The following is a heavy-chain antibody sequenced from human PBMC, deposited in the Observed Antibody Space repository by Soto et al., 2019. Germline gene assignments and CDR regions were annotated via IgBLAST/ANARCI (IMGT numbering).Heavy chain of an antibody. V-gene: IGHV3-30*18. CDR1: GFTFSSYG. CDR2: ISYDGSNK. D-gene: IGHD4-17*01. CDR3: AKDPSRSRYGWFDP. Sequence: QVQLVESGGGVVQPGRSLRLSCAASGFTFSSYGMHWVRQAPGKGLEWVAVISYDGSNKYYVDSVKGRFTISRDNSKNTLYLQMNSLRAEDTAVYYCAKDPSRSRYGWFDPWGQGTLVTVSS. J-gene: IGHJ5*02.